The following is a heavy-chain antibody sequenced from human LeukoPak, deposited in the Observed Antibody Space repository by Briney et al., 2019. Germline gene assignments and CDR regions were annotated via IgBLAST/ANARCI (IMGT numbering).Heavy chain of an antibody. D-gene: IGHD5-18*01. J-gene: IGHJ4*02. CDR2: TYYRSKWSK. CDR1: GDSVSSNSAA. CDR3: ARSLDTDLRE. Sequence: SQTLSLTCAISGDSVSSNSAAWNWVRQSPSRGLEWLGRTYYRSKWSKDYAVSVKSRITINPDTSNNQLSLQLNSVTPEDTAVYYCARSLDTDLREWGQGTLVTVSS. V-gene: IGHV6-1*01.